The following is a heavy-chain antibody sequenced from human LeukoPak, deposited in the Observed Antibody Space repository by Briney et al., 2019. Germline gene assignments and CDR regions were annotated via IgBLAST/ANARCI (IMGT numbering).Heavy chain of an antibody. D-gene: IGHD1-26*01. CDR3: AKRGAVGATSDTAYYFDY. CDR2: ISGSGGST. Sequence: PGGSLRLSCAASGFTYSSYAMNWVRQAPGKGLEWVSAISGSGGSTYYADSVKGRFTISRDNSKNTLYLQMNSLRAEDTAVYYCAKRGAVGATSDTAYYFDYWGQGTLVTVSS. V-gene: IGHV3-23*01. J-gene: IGHJ4*02. CDR1: GFTYSSYA.